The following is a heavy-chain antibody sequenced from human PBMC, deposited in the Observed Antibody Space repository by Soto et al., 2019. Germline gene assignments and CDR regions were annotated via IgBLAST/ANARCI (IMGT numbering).Heavy chain of an antibody. D-gene: IGHD3-10*01. CDR1: GFIFSDFY. J-gene: IGHJ5*02. Sequence: QLVESGGGLVKPGGSLRLSCEASGFIFSDFYMAWIRQAPGKGLEWVSYISSDGDSTYADSVKGRFTISRDNAKNSLYLQMNSLRVEDTAVYCCVRDRDRRWFDPWGQGTLVTVSS. V-gene: IGHV3-11*01. CDR2: ISSDGDST. CDR3: VRDRDRRWFDP.